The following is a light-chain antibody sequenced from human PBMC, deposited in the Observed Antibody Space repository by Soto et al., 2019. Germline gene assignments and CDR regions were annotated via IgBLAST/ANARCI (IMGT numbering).Light chain of an antibody. J-gene: IGKJ3*01. V-gene: IGKV3-20*01. CDR1: QSVRSTY. CDR3: QHYDTSPIFT. CDR2: AAS. Sequence: EVVLTQSPGTLSLSPGERATLSCRASQSVRSTYLAWYQQKPGQAPRLLIYAASRRATGVPDRFSGSGSGTDFTLTISRLEPEDFAVYYCQHYDTSPIFTFGPGTKVDV.